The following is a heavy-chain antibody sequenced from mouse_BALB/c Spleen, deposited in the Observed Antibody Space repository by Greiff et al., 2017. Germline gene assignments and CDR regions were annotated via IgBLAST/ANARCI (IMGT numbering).Heavy chain of an antibody. CDR2: ISSGSSTI. V-gene: IGHV5-17*02. Sequence: VQLKESGGGLVQPGGSRKLSCAASGFTFSSFGMHWVRQAPEKGLEWVAYISSGSSTIYYADTVKGRFTISRDNPKNTLFLQMTSLRSEDTAMYYCARRELGPFDYWGQGTTLTVSS. CDR3: ARRELGPFDY. CDR1: GFTFSSFG. D-gene: IGHD4-1*01. J-gene: IGHJ2*01.